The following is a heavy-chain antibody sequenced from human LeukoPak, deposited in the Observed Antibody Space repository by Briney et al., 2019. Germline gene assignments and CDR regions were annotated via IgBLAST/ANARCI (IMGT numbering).Heavy chain of an antibody. Sequence: GGSLRLSCAASGFTFSSYAMHWVRQAPGKGLEWVAVISYDGSNKYYADSVKGRFTISRDNSKHTLYLQMNSLRAEDTAVYYCAREGLEFIVDYWGQGTLVTVSS. CDR3: AREGLEFIVDY. J-gene: IGHJ4*02. CDR1: GFTFSSYA. V-gene: IGHV3-30-3*01. CDR2: ISYDGSNK. D-gene: IGHD1-26*01.